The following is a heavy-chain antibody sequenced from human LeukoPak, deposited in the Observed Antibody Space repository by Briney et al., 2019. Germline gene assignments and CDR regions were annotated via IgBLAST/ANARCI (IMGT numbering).Heavy chain of an antibody. V-gene: IGHV1-2*02. J-gene: IGHJ2*01. CDR2: INPNSGDT. CDR1: GYTLTSYF. CDR3: ARRAGEGWYFDL. D-gene: IGHD7-27*01. Sequence: GASVKVSCKASGYTLTSYFIHWVRQAPRQGLEWMGWINPNSGDTNYAQQFQGRVTMTGDTSISTAYMDLISLRSDDTAVYYCARRAGEGWYFDLWGRGTLVTVSS.